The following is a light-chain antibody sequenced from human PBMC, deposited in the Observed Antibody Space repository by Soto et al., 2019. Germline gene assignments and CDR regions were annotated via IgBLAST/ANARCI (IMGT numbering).Light chain of an antibody. CDR2: DAS. V-gene: IGKV3-11*01. Sequence: EIVLTQSPATLSLSPGERATLSCRASQSIGLAIAWYQHKPGQAPRLLIFDASQRATGIPARFRGSGSGTDFTLSISSLEPEDFAVYFCQQFATSPRYTFGQGTKLDIK. J-gene: IGKJ2*01. CDR1: QSIGLA. CDR3: QQFATSPRYT.